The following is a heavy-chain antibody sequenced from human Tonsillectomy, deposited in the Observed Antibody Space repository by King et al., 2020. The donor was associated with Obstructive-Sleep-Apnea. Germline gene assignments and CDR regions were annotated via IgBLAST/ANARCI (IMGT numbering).Heavy chain of an antibody. J-gene: IGHJ4*02. V-gene: IGHV1-8*01. CDR2: MNPNSGDA. CDR3: ARGRNRFGYYGGYFYYFDY. CDR1: GYTFTSYD. Sequence: QLVQSGAVVKKPGASVRVSCKASGYTFTSYDINWVRQATGQGLEWMGWMNPNSGDAGYAEKFLGRVTMTRNTSISTAYMELSSLRSEDTAVYYCARGRNRFGYYGGYFYYFDYWGQGTLVTVSS. D-gene: IGHD4-23*01.